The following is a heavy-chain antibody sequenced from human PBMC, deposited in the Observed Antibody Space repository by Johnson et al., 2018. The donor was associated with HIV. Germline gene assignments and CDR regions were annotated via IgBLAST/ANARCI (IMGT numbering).Heavy chain of an antibody. CDR3: ARCMITFGGVGGAFDI. D-gene: IGHD3-16*01. CDR1: GFTVR. V-gene: IGHV3-66*02. CDR2: IYSGGST. Sequence: VLLVESGGVVVQPGGSLRLSCVASGFTVRKGLEWVSVIYSGGSTYYADSVKGRFTISRDNSKNTLYLQMNSLRAEDTAVYYCARCMITFGGVGGAFDIWGQGTMVTVSS. J-gene: IGHJ3*02.